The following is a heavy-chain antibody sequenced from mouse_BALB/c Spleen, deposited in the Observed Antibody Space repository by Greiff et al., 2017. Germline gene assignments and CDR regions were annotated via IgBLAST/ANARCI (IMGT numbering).Heavy chain of an antibody. V-gene: IGHV2-9-2*01. D-gene: IGHD2-14*01. J-gene: IGHJ2*01. Sequence: VNVVESGPGLVAPSQSLSITCTVSGFSLTSYDISWISQPPGKGLEWLGVIWTGGGTNYNSAFMSRLSISKDNSESQVFLQMNSLQTDDTAIYYCVSEENRYESFDYWGQGTTLTVSS. CDR1: GFSLTSYD. CDR3: VSEENRYESFDY. CDR2: IWTGGGT.